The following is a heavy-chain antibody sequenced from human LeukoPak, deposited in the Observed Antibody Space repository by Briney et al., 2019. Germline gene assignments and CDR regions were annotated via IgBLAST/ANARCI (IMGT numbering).Heavy chain of an antibody. Sequence: SETLSLTCTVSGGSISSSSYYWGWLRQPPGKGLEWLGSIYYSGNTYYNPSLKSRISISVDMSKNQFSLKLSSVTAADTAVYYCTREDSSGVDYWGQGTLVTVSS. CDR3: TREDSSGVDY. J-gene: IGHJ4*02. D-gene: IGHD6-25*01. CDR2: IYYSGNT. CDR1: GGSISSSSYY. V-gene: IGHV4-39*02.